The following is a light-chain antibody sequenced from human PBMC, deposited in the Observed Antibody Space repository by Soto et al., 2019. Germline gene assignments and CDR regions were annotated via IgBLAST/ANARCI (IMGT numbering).Light chain of an antibody. Sequence: DIPMTQSPSTLSASVGDRVTITCRGSQSVSSWLAWYQQKPGKAPKLLIYKASSLESGVPSRFSGSGSGTEFTLTISSLQPDDFATYYCLQYNSYSNTFGLGTKLEIK. CDR2: KAS. V-gene: IGKV1-5*03. J-gene: IGKJ2*01. CDR1: QSVSSW. CDR3: LQYNSYSNT.